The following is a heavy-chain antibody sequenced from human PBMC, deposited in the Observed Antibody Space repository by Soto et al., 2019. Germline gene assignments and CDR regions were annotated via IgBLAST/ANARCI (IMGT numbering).Heavy chain of an antibody. CDR3: ARGTPPYRAAAGLFDY. D-gene: IGHD6-13*01. CDR2: IYYSGST. CDR1: GGSISSGGYY. V-gene: IGHV4-31*03. Sequence: QVQLQESGPGLVKPSQTLSLTCTVSGGSISSGGYYWSWIRQHPGKVLEWIGYIYYSGSTYYNPSLTSRVTIAVDTSKNQFSLKLSSVPAADTALYSRARGTPPYRAAAGLFDYWGQGTLVTGSS. J-gene: IGHJ4*02.